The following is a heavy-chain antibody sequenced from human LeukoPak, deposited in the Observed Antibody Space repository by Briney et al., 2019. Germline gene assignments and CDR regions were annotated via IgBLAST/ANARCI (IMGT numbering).Heavy chain of an antibody. CDR1: GYTFTSYA. Sequence: GASVKVSCKASGYTFTSYAMHWVRQAPGQRLEWMGWINAGNGNTKYSQKFQGRVTITRDTSASTAYMELSSLRSEDTAVYYCAARIAAAGTPSYYYYYGMDVWGQGTTVTVSS. V-gene: IGHV1-3*01. J-gene: IGHJ6*02. CDR2: INAGNGNT. CDR3: AARIAAAGTPSYYYYYGMDV. D-gene: IGHD6-13*01.